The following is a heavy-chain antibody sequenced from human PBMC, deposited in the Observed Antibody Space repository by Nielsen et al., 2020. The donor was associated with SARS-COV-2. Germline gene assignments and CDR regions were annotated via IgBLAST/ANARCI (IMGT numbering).Heavy chain of an antibody. CDR1: GFTLSNYN. CDR3: ARSDGYTTFPFDS. J-gene: IGHJ4*02. CDR2: ISWNSGMT. V-gene: IGHV3-9*01. D-gene: IGHD5-24*01. Sequence: GGSLRLSCAASGFTLSNYNMHWVRQAPGKGLEWVSTISWNSGMTAYADSVRGRFTISRDNAKNSLFLQMNSLRLEDTALYYCARSDGYTTFPFDSWGRGTLVTVSS.